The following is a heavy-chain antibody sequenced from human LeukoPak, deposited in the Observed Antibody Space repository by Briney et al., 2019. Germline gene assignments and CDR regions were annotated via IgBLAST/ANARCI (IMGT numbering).Heavy chain of an antibody. V-gene: IGHV4-38-2*01. Sequence: SETLSLTCAVSASSISSNFYWGWIRQPPGSGLEWIGSIYQSGTTYYKPSLRSRVTISVDMSKNEFSLKLTSVTAADTAVYYCARARGTIIFGVVILDYYMDVWGKGTTVTVSS. CDR1: ASSISSNFY. D-gene: IGHD3-3*02. CDR2: IYQSGTT. J-gene: IGHJ6*03. CDR3: ARARGTIIFGVVILDYYMDV.